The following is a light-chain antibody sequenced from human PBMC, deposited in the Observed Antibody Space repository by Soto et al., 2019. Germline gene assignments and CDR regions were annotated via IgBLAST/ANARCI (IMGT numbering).Light chain of an antibody. CDR2: EVS. CDR1: SSDVGNYNL. CDR3: CSYAGSRRV. J-gene: IGLJ1*01. Sequence: QSVLTQPASASGSPGQSITISCTGTSSDVGNYNLVSWYQQHPGKAPKLMIYEVSKRPSGVSNRFSGSKSGNTASLTISGLQPEDEADYYCCSYAGSRRVFGTGTKVTVL. V-gene: IGLV2-23*02.